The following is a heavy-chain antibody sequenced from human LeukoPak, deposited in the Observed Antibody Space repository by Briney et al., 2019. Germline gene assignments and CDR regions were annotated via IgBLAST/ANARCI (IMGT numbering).Heavy chain of an antibody. J-gene: IGHJ4*02. CDR2: INHSGST. V-gene: IGHV4-34*01. CDR3: ARAGVRGYQQKGFDY. CDR1: GGSFSGYY. D-gene: IGHD2-2*01. Sequence: SETLSLTCAVYGGSFSGYYWSWIRQPPGKGLEWIGEINHSGSTNYNPSLKSRVTISVDTSKNQFSLKLSSVTAADTAVYYCARAGVRGYQQKGFDYWGQGTLVTVSS.